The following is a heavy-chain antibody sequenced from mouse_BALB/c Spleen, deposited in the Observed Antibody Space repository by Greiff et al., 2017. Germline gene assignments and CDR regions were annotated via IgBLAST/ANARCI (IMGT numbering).Heavy chain of an antibody. CDR3: AKALLRFYFDY. CDR2: IDPANGNT. D-gene: IGHD1-1*01. CDR1: GFTFTDSY. Sequence: VQLQQSGAELVKPGASVKLSCTASGFTFTDSYMHWVKQRPEQGLEWIGMIDPANGNTNSDPKFQGKATITADTSSNTAYLQLSSLTSEDTAVYYGAKALLRFYFDYWGQGTTLTVSS. V-gene: IGHV14-3*02. J-gene: IGHJ2*01.